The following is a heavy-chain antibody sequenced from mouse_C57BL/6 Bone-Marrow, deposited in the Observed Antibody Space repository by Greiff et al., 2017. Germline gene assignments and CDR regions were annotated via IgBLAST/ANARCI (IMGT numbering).Heavy chain of an antibody. CDR3: ARWGYYDYDDFDY. Sequence: QVQLQQSGAELVKPGASVKISCKASGYAFSSYWMNWVKQRPGKGLEWIGQIYPGDGDTNYNGKFKGKATLTADKSSSTAYMQLSSLTSEDSAVYFCARWGYYDYDDFDYWGQGTTLTVSS. D-gene: IGHD2-4*01. V-gene: IGHV1-80*01. CDR1: GYAFSSYW. CDR2: IYPGDGDT. J-gene: IGHJ2*01.